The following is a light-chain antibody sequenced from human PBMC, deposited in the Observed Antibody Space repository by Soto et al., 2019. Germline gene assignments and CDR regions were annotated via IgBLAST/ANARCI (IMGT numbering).Light chain of an antibody. Sequence: QSVLTQPPSASGTPGQRVTISCSGSNSNVGSNSVNWYQHLPGMAPQLLLYSDNQRPSGVPGRFSGSKSGSSASLAISGLPSEDEADYPCSTWDDNLSTWLFGGGTKLTVL. CDR3: STWDDNLSTWL. V-gene: IGLV1-44*01. CDR2: SDN. J-gene: IGLJ3*02. CDR1: NSNVGSNS.